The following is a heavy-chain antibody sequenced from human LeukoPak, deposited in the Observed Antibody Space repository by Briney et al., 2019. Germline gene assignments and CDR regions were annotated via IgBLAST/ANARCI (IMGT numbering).Heavy chain of an antibody. CDR2: INHSGST. V-gene: IGHV4-34*01. CDR1: GGSFSGYY. D-gene: IGHD5-24*01. Sequence: SETLSLTCAVYGGSFSGYYWSWIRQPPGKGLEWIGEINHSGSTNYNPSLKSRVTISVDTSKNQFSLKLSSVTAADTAVYYCARGRRWLQLRSHYYYGMDVWGQGTTVTVS. CDR3: ARGRRWLQLRSHYYYGMDV. J-gene: IGHJ6*02.